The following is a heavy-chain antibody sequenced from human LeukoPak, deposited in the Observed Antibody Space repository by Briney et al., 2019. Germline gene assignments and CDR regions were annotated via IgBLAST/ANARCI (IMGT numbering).Heavy chain of an antibody. CDR2: INHSGST. V-gene: IGHV4-34*01. CDR3: ARSRSYGYRDVDY. CDR1: GGSFSGYY. D-gene: IGHD5-18*01. Sequence: SETLSLTCAVYGGSFSGYYWSWIRQPPGKGLEWIGEINHSGSTNYNPSLKSRVTISVDTSKNQFSLKLSSVTAAHTAVYYCARSRSYGYRDVDYWGQGTLVTVSS. J-gene: IGHJ4*02.